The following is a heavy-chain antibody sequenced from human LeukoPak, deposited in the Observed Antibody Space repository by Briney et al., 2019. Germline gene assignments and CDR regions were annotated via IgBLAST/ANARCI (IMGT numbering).Heavy chain of an antibody. J-gene: IGHJ4*02. Sequence: PGGSLRLSCAASGFTFSGPAMHWVRPASGKGLEWVGRIRSKANSYATAYAASVKGRFTISRDDSKNTACLQMNRLKTEDTAVYYCTRLTTAVAAYWGQGTLVTVSS. CDR2: IRSKANSYAT. CDR1: GFTFSGPA. D-gene: IGHD4-11*01. CDR3: TRLTTAVAAY. V-gene: IGHV3-73*01.